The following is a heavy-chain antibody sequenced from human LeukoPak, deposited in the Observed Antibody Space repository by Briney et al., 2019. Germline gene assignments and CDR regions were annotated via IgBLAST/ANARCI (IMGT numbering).Heavy chain of an antibody. D-gene: IGHD4-17*01. Sequence: PGGFLRLSCAASGFTFSSSWMHWVRQGPGKGLVWVSRINSDGSGTNYADSVKGRFTISRDNAKNTLYLQMNRLRAEGTAVYYCATGYGDSGRGWGQGTLVTVSS. CDR1: GFTFSSSW. V-gene: IGHV3-74*01. CDR3: ATGYGDSGRG. CDR2: INSDGSGT. J-gene: IGHJ4*02.